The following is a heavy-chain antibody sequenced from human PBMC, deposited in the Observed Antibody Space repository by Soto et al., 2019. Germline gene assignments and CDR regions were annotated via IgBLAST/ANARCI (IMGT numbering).Heavy chain of an antibody. Sequence: ASVKVSCKSSGYTLSGNYIHWVRQAPGQGLEWMGWINPNRDSTNYAAKLQGRVTMTRDTSTSTAYMELSRLTSDDTAVYYCARERGSEYFYSGLEDWGQGTTVTVSS. J-gene: IGHJ6*02. CDR2: INPNRDST. D-gene: IGHD3-9*01. V-gene: IGHV1-2*02. CDR1: GYTLSGNY. CDR3: ARERGSEYFYSGLED.